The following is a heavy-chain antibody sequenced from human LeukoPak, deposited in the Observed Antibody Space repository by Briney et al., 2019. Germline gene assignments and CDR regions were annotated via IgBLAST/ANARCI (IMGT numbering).Heavy chain of an antibody. V-gene: IGHV4-59*01. J-gene: IGHJ4*02. CDR2: IYYSGST. Sequence: SETLSLTCTVSGGSISSYYWSWIRQPPGKGLEWIGYIYYSGSTNYNPSLKSRVTISVDTSKNQFSLKLSSVTAADTAVYYCARGGRQWLADFDYWGQGTLVTVSS. D-gene: IGHD6-19*01. CDR1: GGSISSYY. CDR3: ARGGRQWLADFDY.